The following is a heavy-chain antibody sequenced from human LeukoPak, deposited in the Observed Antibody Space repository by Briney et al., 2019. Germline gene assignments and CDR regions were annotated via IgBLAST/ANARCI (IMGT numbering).Heavy chain of an antibody. CDR1: GYSISSGYY. D-gene: IGHD3-22*01. V-gene: IGHV4-38-2*02. CDR3: AKSNGYGLIDI. Sequence: KASETLSLTCTVSGYSISSGYYWGWIRQPPGKGLEWIGSICHSGSTYYNPSLKSRVTISVDTSRNQFSLKLNSVTAADTAVYYCAKSNGYGLIDIWGQGTMVTVSS. J-gene: IGHJ3*02. CDR2: ICHSGST.